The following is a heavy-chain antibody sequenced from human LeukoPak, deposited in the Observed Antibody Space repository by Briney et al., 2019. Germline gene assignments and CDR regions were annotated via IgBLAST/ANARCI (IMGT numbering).Heavy chain of an antibody. V-gene: IGHV3-48*03. J-gene: IGHJ4*02. CDR1: GFTFSSYE. Sequence: GGSLRLSCAASGFTFSSYEMNWVRQAPGKGLEWGSYISGGGRTIYYADSVNGRFTISRDNAKKLLYLQMNSLRAEDTAVYYCARDGGYSGYDFDHWGQGSLVTVSS. CDR3: ARDGGYSGYDFDH. CDR2: ISGGGRTI. D-gene: IGHD5-12*01.